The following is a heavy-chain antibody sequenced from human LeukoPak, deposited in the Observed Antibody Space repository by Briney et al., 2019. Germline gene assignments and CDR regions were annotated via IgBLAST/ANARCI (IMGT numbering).Heavy chain of an antibody. CDR1: GFTFSSYS. CDR2: IYYSGST. V-gene: IGHV4-59*01. D-gene: IGHD5-24*01. CDR3: ARVGYNKRNHFDY. J-gene: IGHJ4*02. Sequence: GSLRLSCTASGFTFSSYSMNWIRQPPGKGLEWIGYIYYSGSTNYNPSLKSRVTISVDTSKNQFSLKLSSVTAADTAVYYCARVGYNKRNHFDYWGQGTLVTVSS.